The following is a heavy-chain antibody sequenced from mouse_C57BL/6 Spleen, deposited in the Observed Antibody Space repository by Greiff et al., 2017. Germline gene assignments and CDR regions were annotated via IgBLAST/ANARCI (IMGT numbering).Heavy chain of an antibody. CDR2: IDPETGGT. CDR3: TRSKIHSSGYVDFHY. D-gene: IGHD3-2*02. CDR1: GYTFTDYE. V-gene: IGHV1-15*01. J-gene: IGHJ2*01. Sequence: VQLQQSGAELVRPGASVTLSCKASGYTFTDYEMHWVKQTPVHGLEWIGAIDPETGGTAYNQKFKGKAILTADKSSSTAYMELRSLTSEDSAVYYCTRSKIHSSGYVDFHYWGQGTTLTVSS.